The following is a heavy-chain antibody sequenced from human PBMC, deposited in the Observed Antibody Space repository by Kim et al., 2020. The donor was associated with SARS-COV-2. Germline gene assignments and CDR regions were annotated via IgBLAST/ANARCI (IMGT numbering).Heavy chain of an antibody. Sequence: YADSVKGRFTISRDNSKNTLYLQMNSLRAEDTAVYYCAKAIYDILGPLDYWGQGTLVTVSS. J-gene: IGHJ4*02. D-gene: IGHD3-9*01. V-gene: IGHV3-23*01. CDR3: AKAIYDILGPLDY.